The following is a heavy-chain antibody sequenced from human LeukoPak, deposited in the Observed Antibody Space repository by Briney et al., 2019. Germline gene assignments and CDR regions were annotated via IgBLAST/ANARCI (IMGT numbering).Heavy chain of an antibody. J-gene: IGHJ4*02. Sequence: ASVKVSCKASGYTFTSYGISWVRQAPGQGLEWMGWISAYNGNTNYAQKLQGRVTMTTDTTTSTAYMELNSLQSDDTAVYYCATTQSYASGSRGYDYWGQGTLVTVSS. CDR2: ISAYNGNT. CDR3: ATTQSYASGSRGYDY. CDR1: GYTFTSYG. V-gene: IGHV1-18*01. D-gene: IGHD3-10*01.